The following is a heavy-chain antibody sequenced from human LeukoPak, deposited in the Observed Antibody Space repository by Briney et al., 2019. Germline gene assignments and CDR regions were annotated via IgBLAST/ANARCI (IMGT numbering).Heavy chain of an antibody. J-gene: IGHJ4*02. CDR1: GFIFDDYV. CDR3: AKGRFGDRTAPSDF. D-gene: IGHD3-10*01. V-gene: IGHV3-43*02. CDR2: ITGDGHTT. Sequence: GGSLRLSCTASGFIFDDYVMNWVRQVPGKGLEWVSLITGDGHTTYYADSVKGRFTVSRDNSKNSLYLLMSSLRTEDTAFYYCAKGRFGDRTAPSDFCGQGTLVTVSS.